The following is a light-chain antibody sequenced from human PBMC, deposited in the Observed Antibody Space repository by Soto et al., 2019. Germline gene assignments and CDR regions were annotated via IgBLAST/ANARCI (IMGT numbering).Light chain of an antibody. CDR1: QSVTSRY. CDR2: GAS. CDR3: QQYGRSPLT. V-gene: IGKV3-20*01. Sequence: EIVLTQSPGTLSLSPGERATLSCRASQSVTSRYLAWYQQRPGQAPRLLIYGASSRATGIPDRFSGSGSEGEVTLPNTRLEPEEFVMYYCQQYGRSPLTFGQGTKVELK. J-gene: IGKJ1*01.